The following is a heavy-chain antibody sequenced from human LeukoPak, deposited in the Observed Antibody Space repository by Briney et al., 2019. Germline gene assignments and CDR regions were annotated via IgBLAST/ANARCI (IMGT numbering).Heavy chain of an antibody. CDR3: ARDARHCTSSSCYSFYLDS. D-gene: IGHD2-2*01. CDR1: GYTFTGYY. V-gene: IGHV1-2*02. J-gene: IGHJ4*02. Sequence: ASVKVSCKASGYTFTGYYIHWVRQAPGRGLAWMGWINPNSGDTKYAQKFQGRVTMTRDTSISTGYMELNGLRSDDTAVYYCARDARHCTSSSCYSFYLDSWGQGTQVTVSS. CDR2: INPNSGDT.